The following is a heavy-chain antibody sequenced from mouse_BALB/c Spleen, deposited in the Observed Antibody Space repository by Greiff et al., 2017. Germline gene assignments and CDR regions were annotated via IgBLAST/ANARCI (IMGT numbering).Heavy chain of an antibody. CDR3: ARGGTGRFDY. CDR1: GFNIKDTY. Sequence: EVKLQESGAELVRPGALVKLSCKASGFNIKDTYMHWVKQRPEQGLEWIGRIDPANGNTKYDPKFQGKATITADTSSNTAYLQLSSLTSEDTAVYYCARGGTGRFDYWGQGTTLTVSS. V-gene: IGHV14-3*02. CDR2: IDPANGNT. D-gene: IGHD3-1*01. J-gene: IGHJ2*01.